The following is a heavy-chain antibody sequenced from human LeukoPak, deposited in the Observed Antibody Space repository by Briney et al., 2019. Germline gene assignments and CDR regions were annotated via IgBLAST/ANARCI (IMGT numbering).Heavy chain of an antibody. V-gene: IGHV3-48*01. J-gene: IGHJ4*02. Sequence: GESLKISCAASGFTFSSYSMNWVRQAPGKGLEWVSYISSSSSTIYYADSVKGRFTISRDNAKNSLYLQMNSLRAEDTAVYYCARDPSDYGSGTLNFDYWGQGTLVTVSS. D-gene: IGHD3-10*01. CDR2: ISSSSSTI. CDR3: ARDPSDYGSGTLNFDY. CDR1: GFTFSSYS.